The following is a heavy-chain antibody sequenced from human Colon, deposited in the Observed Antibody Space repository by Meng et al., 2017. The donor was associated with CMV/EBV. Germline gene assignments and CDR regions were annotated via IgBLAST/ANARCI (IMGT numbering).Heavy chain of an antibody. V-gene: IGHV4-39*07. CDR1: GDSISGRSYY. CDR2: IYYTGND. CDR3: ARMALHWYFDL. J-gene: IGHJ2*01. Sequence: QVQLQEPGPGLVKPSQTLSLTCTVSGDSISGRSYYWGWIRQPPGKGLEWIASIYYTGNDYHNPYLKSRVTISIDTSNNQFTLRLTSVTAADTAVYYCARMALHWYFDLWGRGTLVTVSS. D-gene: IGHD5-24*01.